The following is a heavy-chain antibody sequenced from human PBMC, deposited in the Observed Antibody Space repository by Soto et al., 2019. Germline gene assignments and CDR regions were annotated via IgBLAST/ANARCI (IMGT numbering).Heavy chain of an antibody. D-gene: IGHD3-22*01. V-gene: IGHV4-31*03. CDR1: GGSISSGGYY. J-gene: IGHJ6*02. CDR3: ARGQVYYYDSSGYPLYYGMDV. Sequence: SETLSLTCTVSGGSISSGGYYWSWIRQHPGKGLEWIGYIYYSGSTYYNPSLKSRVTISVDTSKNQFSLKLSSVTAADTAVYYCARGQVYYYDSSGYPLYYGMDVWGQGTTVTVSS. CDR2: IYYSGST.